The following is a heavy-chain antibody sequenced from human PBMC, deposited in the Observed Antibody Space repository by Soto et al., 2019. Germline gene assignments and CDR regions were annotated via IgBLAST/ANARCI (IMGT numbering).Heavy chain of an antibody. D-gene: IGHD2-15*01. CDR3: ARVRGGDIVVLVAATPTYYFDY. CDR1: GYTFTSYY. V-gene: IGHV1-46*03. Sequence: QVQLVQSGAEVKKPGASVKVSCKASGYTFTSYYMHWVRQAPGQGLEWMGIINPSGGSTSYAQKFRGRVNMTRDTSTSTVSMELNSLKSEDTAVYYCARVRGGDIVVLVAATPTYYFDYWGQGALVTVSS. J-gene: IGHJ4*02. CDR2: INPSGGST.